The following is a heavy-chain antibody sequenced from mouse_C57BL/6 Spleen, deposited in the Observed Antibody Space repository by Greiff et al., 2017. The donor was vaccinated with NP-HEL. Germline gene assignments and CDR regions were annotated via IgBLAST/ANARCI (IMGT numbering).Heavy chain of an antibody. J-gene: IGHJ3*01. CDR3: ARSTFTAVEEAWFAY. D-gene: IGHD1-1*01. Sequence: QVQLKESGPELVKPGASVKISCKASGYAFSSSWMNWVKQRPGKGLEWIGRIYPGDGDTNYNGKFKGKATLTADKSSSTAYMQLSSLTSEDSAVYVSARSTFTAVEEAWFAYWGQGTLVTVSA. V-gene: IGHV1-82*01. CDR1: GYAFSSSW. CDR2: IYPGDGDT.